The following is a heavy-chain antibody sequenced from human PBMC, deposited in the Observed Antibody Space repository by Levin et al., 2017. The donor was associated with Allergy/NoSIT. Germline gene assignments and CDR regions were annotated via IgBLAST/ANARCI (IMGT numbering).Heavy chain of an antibody. CDR2: IRSKANSYAT. J-gene: IGHJ4*02. D-gene: IGHD4-17*01. Sequence: GGSLRLSCAASGFTFSGSAMHWVRQASGKGLEWVGRIRSKANSYATAYAASVKGRFTISRDDSKNTAYLQMNSLKTEDTAVYYCARADGLDYGDYGTRAGLDYWGQGTLVTVSS. V-gene: IGHV3-73*01. CDR1: GFTFSGSA. CDR3: ARADGLDYGDYGTRAGLDY.